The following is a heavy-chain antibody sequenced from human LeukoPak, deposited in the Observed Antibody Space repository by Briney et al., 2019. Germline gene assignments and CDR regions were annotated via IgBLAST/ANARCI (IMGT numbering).Heavy chain of an antibody. J-gene: IGHJ4*02. Sequence: PSETLSLTCTVSGGSISSYYWSWIRQPPGKGLEWIGYIYYSGSTNYNPSLKSRVTISVDTSKSQFSLKLSSVTAADTAVYYCARHPTSSWYLNPWGQGTLVTVSS. D-gene: IGHD6-13*01. V-gene: IGHV4-59*08. CDR1: GGSISSYY. CDR2: IYYSGST. CDR3: ARHPTSSWYLNP.